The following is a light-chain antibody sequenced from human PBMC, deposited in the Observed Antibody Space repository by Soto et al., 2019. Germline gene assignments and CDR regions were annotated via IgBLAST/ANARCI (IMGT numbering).Light chain of an antibody. J-gene: IGKJ4*01. CDR2: DAS. CDR3: QQRRTWPVT. V-gene: IGKV3-11*01. CDR1: QSVKSY. Sequence: EVVLTQTPATLSLSPGERATLSCRASQSVKSYLVWYQQKPGQTPRLLIYDASNRATGIPARFSGSGSETDFTLTISSLEPEDFAVYYCQQRRTWPVTFGGGTRVEIK.